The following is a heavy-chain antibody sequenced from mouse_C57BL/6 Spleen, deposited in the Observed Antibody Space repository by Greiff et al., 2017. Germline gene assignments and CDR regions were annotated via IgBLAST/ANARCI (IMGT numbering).Heavy chain of an antibody. CDR2: IYPRDGST. CDR1: GYTFTSYD. V-gene: IGHV1-85*01. CDR3: ADYSNPFAY. D-gene: IGHD2-5*01. J-gene: IGHJ3*01. Sequence: QVQLQQSGPELVKPGASVKLSCKASGYTFTSYDINWVKQRPGQGLEWIGWIYPRDGSTKYNEKFKGKATLTVDTSSSTAYMELHSLASEDSAVXFWADYSNPFAYWGQGTLVTVSA.